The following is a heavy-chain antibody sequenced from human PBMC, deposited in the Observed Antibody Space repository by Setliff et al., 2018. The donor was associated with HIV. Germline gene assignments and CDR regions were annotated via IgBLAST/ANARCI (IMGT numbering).Heavy chain of an antibody. Sequence: GASVKVSCKASGYTFTSYAISWVRQAPGQGLEWMGIINPGGDSTSYAQKFQGRVTMTRDTSTSTVYMELSSLRSEDTAVYYCARKDYCSSTSCHILAFDIWGQGTMVTVSS. D-gene: IGHD2-2*01. CDR2: INPGGDST. CDR1: GYTFTSYA. J-gene: IGHJ3*02. CDR3: ARKDYCSSTSCHILAFDI. V-gene: IGHV1-46*01.